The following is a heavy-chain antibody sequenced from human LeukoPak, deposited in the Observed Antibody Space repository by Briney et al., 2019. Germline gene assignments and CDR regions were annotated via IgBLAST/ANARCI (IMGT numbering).Heavy chain of an antibody. V-gene: IGHV3-49*03. D-gene: IGHD2-15*01. CDR2: NISKAHGGNT. CDR3: TRAGRYCSGGSCYFFY. Sequence: FPRLSCTSTRITLSNHAIGWCPPAPRERLGWVGFNISKAHGGNTDYAASVNGRFTISRDDSKSIAYLQMDSMKTEDTAVYYCTRAGRYCSGGSCYFFYWGQGTLVTVSS. J-gene: IGHJ4*02. CDR1: RITLSNHA.